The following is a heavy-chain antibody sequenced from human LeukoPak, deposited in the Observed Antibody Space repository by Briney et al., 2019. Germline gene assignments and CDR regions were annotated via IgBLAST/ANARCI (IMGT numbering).Heavy chain of an antibody. V-gene: IGHV3-48*02. CDR2: ISGSSTI. CDR1: GFTFSTYN. CDR3: ARDRFYAFDI. Sequence: GGSLRLSCAASGFTFSTYNMNWVGQAPGKGLEWISYISGSSTIYYADSVKGRFTISRDNAKNSLYLQINSLRDEDTAVYFCARDRFYAFDIWGHETIVTVSS. J-gene: IGHJ3*02.